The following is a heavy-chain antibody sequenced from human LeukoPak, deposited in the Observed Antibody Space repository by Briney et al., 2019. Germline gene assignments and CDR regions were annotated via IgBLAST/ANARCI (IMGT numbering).Heavy chain of an antibody. CDR1: GFTFSRYA. D-gene: IGHD3-9*01. V-gene: IGHV3-23*01. Sequence: PGGPLRLSCGASGFTFSRYAMSWVRQAPGKGLQWVSQIDGSGGAIYYADSVRGRFTISRDNSKNTVYLQMNSLRAGDTAIYHCAKGKYFDWSYAFEIWGQGTMITVSS. J-gene: IGHJ3*02. CDR2: IDGSGGAI. CDR3: AKGKYFDWSYAFEI.